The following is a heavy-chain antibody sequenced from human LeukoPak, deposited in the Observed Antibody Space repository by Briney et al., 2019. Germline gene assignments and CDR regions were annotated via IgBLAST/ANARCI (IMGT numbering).Heavy chain of an antibody. CDR3: ASVAVAGTGDY. Sequence: EPSETLSLTCAVYGGSFSGYYWSWIRQPPGKGLEWIGEINHSGSTNYNPSLKSRVTISVDTSKNQFSLKLSSVTAADTAVYYCASVAVAGTGDYWGQGTLVTVSS. CDR2: INHSGST. D-gene: IGHD6-19*01. J-gene: IGHJ4*02. V-gene: IGHV4-34*01. CDR1: GGSFSGYY.